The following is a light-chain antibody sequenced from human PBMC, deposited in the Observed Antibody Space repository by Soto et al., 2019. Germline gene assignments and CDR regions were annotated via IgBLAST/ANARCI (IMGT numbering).Light chain of an antibody. Sequence: EIVMTQSPATLSVSPGDRATLSCRASQSISSLLAWYQQKPGQAPRLLIYGASDRATGIPARFSGSGSGTEFTLTISSLQSEDFAVYYCQQYNLWPRTFGQGTKVEIE. CDR3: QQYNLWPRT. J-gene: IGKJ1*01. CDR1: QSISSL. CDR2: GAS. V-gene: IGKV3-15*01.